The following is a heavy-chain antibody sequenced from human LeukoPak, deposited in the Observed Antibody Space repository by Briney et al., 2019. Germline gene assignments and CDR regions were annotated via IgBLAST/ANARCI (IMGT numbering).Heavy chain of an antibody. V-gene: IGHV1-69*13. CDR3: ASRGNSNWFDP. Sequence: SVKVSCKASGGTLSSYAISWVRQAPGQGLEWKGGIFPIFGTANYAQKFQGRVTITADDSTSTAYMELSSLRTDDTAVYYCASRGNSNWFDPWGQGTLVTVSS. J-gene: IGHJ5*02. CDR2: IFPIFGTA. D-gene: IGHD4-23*01. CDR1: GGTLSSYA.